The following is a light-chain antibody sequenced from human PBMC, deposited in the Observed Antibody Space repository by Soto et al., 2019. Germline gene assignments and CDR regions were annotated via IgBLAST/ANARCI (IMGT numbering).Light chain of an antibody. CDR1: QSLVHGDGNTY. J-gene: IGKJ2*01. CDR3: MQATQFPGT. Sequence: DIVMTQTPLSSPVTLGQPASISCRSSQSLVHGDGNTYLSWLQQRPGQPPRLLIYKISKRSSGVPDRFSGSGAGTDFTLKNSKVEAEDVGVYYCMQATQFPGTFGQGTRLEIK. V-gene: IGKV2-24*01. CDR2: KIS.